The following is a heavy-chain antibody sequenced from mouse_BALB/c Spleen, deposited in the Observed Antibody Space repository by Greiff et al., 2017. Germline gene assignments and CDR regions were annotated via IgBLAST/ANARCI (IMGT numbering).Heavy chain of an antibody. CDR2: ISYSGST. CDR1: GYSITSDYA. J-gene: IGHJ3*01. CDR3: ARRGYGNYYAY. V-gene: IGHV3-2*02. Sequence: VQLKESGPGLVKPSQSLSLTCTVTGYSITSDYAWNWIRQFPGNKLEWMGYISYSGSTSYNPSLKSRISITRDTSKNQFFLQLNSVTTEDTATYYCARRGYGNYYAYWGQGTLVTVSA. D-gene: IGHD2-1*01.